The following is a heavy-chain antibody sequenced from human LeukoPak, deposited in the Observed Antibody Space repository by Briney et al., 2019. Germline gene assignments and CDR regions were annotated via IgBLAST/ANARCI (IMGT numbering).Heavy chain of an antibody. CDR2: ISNSGDTM. D-gene: IGHD3-16*01. CDR3: ARVRGSYATDY. V-gene: IGHV3-11*04. Sequence: GGSLRLSCAASGFTFSDYYMSWIRQAPGKGLEWVSYISNSGDTMSYADSVKGRFTISRDNAKNSLYLQMNSLRAEDGAIYYCARVRGSYATDYWGQGALVTVSS. J-gene: IGHJ4*02. CDR1: GFTFSDYY.